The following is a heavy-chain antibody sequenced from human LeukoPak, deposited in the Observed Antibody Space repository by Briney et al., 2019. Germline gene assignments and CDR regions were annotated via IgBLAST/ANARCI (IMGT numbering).Heavy chain of an antibody. J-gene: IGHJ4*02. CDR3: ARDCEIGYSHGLC. Sequence: GGSLRLSCVVSGNSIRSYSMNWVRQAPGKGLEWVSTIDYSGTYIIYAGSLRGRFTISRDDASNSLYLQMNSLRVDDTAIYYCARDCEIGYSHGLCWGQGTLVTVSS. D-gene: IGHD5-18*01. CDR2: IDYSGTYI. V-gene: IGHV3-21*01. CDR1: GNSIRSYS.